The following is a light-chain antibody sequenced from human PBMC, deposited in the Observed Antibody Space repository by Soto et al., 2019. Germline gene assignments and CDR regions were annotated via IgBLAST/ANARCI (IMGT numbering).Light chain of an antibody. CDR1: SSDVGGYNY. CDR3: SSYTSSSTGVV. J-gene: IGLJ2*01. V-gene: IGLV2-14*01. CDR2: DVS. Sequence: QSALTQPASVSGSPGQSITISCTGTSSDVGGYNYVSWYQQHPGKAPKLMIYDVSNRPSGVSNRFSGSKSGNTASLTISGLQAEDEADYYCSSYTSSSTGVVFGGGTKLTAL.